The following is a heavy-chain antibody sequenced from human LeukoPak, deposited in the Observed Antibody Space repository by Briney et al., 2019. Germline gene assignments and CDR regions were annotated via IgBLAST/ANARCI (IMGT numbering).Heavy chain of an antibody. V-gene: IGHV4-39*01. CDR1: GGSISSGSYY. CDR2: MYYSGAT. J-gene: IGHJ4*02. Sequence: SETLSLTCTVSGGSISSGSYYWGWIRQPPGKGLEWIASMYYSGATFYSPSLKSRVTISVDTSKNQLSLKLGSVTAADTAVYYCARHPPRDGSAFDYWGQGTLVTVSS. CDR3: ARHPPRDGSAFDY.